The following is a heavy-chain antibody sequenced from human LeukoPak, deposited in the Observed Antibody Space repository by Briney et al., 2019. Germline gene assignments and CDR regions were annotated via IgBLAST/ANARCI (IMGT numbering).Heavy chain of an antibody. D-gene: IGHD2-21*01. CDR3: ARGLSVFAFDI. V-gene: IGHV3-30-3*01. Sequence: PGRSLRLSCAASGFTFSSYAMHWVRQAPGKGLEWVAVISYDGSNKYYADSVKGRFTISRDNSKNTLYLQMNSLRAEDTAVYYCARGLSVFAFDIWGQGTMVTVSS. CDR2: ISYDGSNK. J-gene: IGHJ3*02. CDR1: GFTFSSYA.